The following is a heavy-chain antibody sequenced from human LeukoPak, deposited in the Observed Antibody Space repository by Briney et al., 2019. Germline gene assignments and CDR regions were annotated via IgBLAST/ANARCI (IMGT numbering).Heavy chain of an antibody. J-gene: IGHJ3*02. Sequence: GESLQISCKASGYTFTSYGISWVRQAPGQGLEWMGWISAYNGNTNYAQKLQGRVTMTTDTSTSTAYMELRSLRSDDTAVYYCARDSTMIVVVITTNDAFDIWGQGTMVTVSS. V-gene: IGHV1-18*01. D-gene: IGHD3-22*01. CDR3: ARDSTMIVVVITTNDAFDI. CDR2: ISAYNGNT. CDR1: GYTFTSYG.